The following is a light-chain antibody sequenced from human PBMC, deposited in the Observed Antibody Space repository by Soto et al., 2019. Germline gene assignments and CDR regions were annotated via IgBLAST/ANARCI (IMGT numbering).Light chain of an antibody. J-gene: IGKJ3*01. Sequence: DIQMTQSPSSLSASVGDRVTITCRASQGISNYLAWYQQKPGKVPNLLIYGASTLQSGVPSRYSGSGSGTDFTLTISSLQPEDVATYYCQNYNSFSRFTLGPGTKVDIK. V-gene: IGKV1-27*01. CDR2: GAS. CDR1: QGISNY. CDR3: QNYNSFSRFT.